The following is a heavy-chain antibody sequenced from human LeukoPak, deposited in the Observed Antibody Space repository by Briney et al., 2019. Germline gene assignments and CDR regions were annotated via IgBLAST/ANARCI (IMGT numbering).Heavy chain of an antibody. CDR2: IHYSGST. CDR3: ARDFGYYDSSGFSMYNNWFDP. V-gene: IGHV4-39*07. D-gene: IGHD3-22*01. Sequence: SETLSLTCTVSGGSISGSTYYWGWIRQPPGKGLEWIGIIHYSGSTNYNPSLKSRVTMSVDTSKNQFSLKLSSVTAADTAVYYCARDFGYYDSSGFSMYNNWFDPWGQGTLVTVSS. CDR1: GGSISGSTYY. J-gene: IGHJ5*02.